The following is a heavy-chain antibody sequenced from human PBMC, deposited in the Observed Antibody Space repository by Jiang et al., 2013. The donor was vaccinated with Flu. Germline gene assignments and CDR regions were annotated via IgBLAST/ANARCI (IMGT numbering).Heavy chain of an antibody. D-gene: IGHD3-10*01. J-gene: IGHJ4*02. CDR2: ISVGGTT. CDR1: GFTFSTYA. Sequence: VQLLESGGGLVQPGGSLRLSCAASGFTFSTYAMSWVRQAPGKGLEWVSVISVGGTTYYAESVKGRFIISRDNSKNTLFXQMSSLRADDTAVYYCSKANGSGTYYSNPTLIWGQGTLVTVSS. CDR3: SKANGSGTYYSNPTLI. V-gene: IGHV3-23*01.